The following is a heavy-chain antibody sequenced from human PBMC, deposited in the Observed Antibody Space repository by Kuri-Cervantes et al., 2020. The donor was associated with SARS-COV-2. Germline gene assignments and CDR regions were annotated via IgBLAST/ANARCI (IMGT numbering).Heavy chain of an antibody. J-gene: IGHJ6*02. CDR3: ARAKRRNYYYGMDV. CDR2: INHSGST. V-gene: IGHV4-34*01. Sequence: SETLSLPVAVYGGSFSGYYWSWIRQPPGKGLEWIGEINHSGSTNYNPSLRSRVTISVDTSKNQFSLKLSSVTAADTAVYYCARAKRRNYYYGMDVWGQGTTVTVSS. CDR1: GGSFSGYY.